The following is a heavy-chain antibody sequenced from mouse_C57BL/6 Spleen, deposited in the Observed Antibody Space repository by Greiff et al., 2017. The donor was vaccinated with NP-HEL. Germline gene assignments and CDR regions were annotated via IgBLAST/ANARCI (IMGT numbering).Heavy chain of an antibody. CDR1: GFTFSDYG. V-gene: IGHV5-17*01. CDR3: ARPYYYGSSWGYFDV. Sequence: EVKVEESGGGLVKPGGSLKLSCAASGFTFSDYGMHWVRQAPEKGLEWVAYISSGSSTIYYADTVKGRFTISRDNAKNTLFLQMTSLRSEDTAMYYCARPYYYGSSWGYFDVWGTGTTVTVSS. CDR2: ISSGSSTI. D-gene: IGHD1-1*01. J-gene: IGHJ1*03.